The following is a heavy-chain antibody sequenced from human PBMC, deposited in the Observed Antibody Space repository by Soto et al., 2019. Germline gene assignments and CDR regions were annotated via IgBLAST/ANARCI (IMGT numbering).Heavy chain of an antibody. J-gene: IGHJ6*02. CDR1: GGSFSGYY. CDR3: ARDGYGMDV. Sequence: QVQLQQWGAGLSKPSETLSLTCAVYGGSFSGYYWSWIHQPPGKGLEWIGEINHRGSTNYNPTLKSRVTISVDTSKNQFSLKLSSVTAADTAVYYCARDGYGMDVWGQGTTVTVSS. CDR2: INHRGST. V-gene: IGHV4-34*01.